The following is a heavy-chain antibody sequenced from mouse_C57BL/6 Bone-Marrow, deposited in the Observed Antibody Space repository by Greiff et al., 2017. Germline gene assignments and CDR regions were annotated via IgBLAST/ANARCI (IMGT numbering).Heavy chain of an antibody. CDR3: AKLIDTVVATTGDY. J-gene: IGHJ2*01. CDR2: IWGDGST. V-gene: IGHV2-3*01. D-gene: IGHD1-1*01. CDR1: GFSLTSYG. Sequence: QVQLKESGPGLVAPSQSLSITCTASGFSLTSYGVSWVRQPPGKGLEWLGVIWGDGSTTYHSALISRLSTSKDNSKRQVVLKLNSLQTDDTATYYCAKLIDTVVATTGDYWGQGTTLTVSS.